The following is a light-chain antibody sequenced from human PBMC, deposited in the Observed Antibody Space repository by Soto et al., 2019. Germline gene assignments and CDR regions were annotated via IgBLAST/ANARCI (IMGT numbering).Light chain of an antibody. V-gene: IGLV1-40*01. Sequence: QSVLTQPPSVSGAPGQRVTISCSGSSSNIGAGYDVNWYRQLPGTAPKLLIYGNSDRPSGVPDRFSGSKSGTSACLAITGLQAEDEADYFCQSYDRSLRTYVFGTATKLTVL. CDR3: QSYDRSLRTYV. CDR2: GNS. J-gene: IGLJ1*01. CDR1: SSNIGAGYD.